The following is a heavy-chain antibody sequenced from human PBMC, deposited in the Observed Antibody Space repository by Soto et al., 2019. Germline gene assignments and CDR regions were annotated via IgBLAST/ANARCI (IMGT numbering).Heavy chain of an antibody. CDR2: ITYDGSNE. CDR3: AKDYGSGWYYFDY. D-gene: IGHD6-19*01. Sequence: GGSLRLSCAASGFTFRTCGMHWVRQAPGKGLEWVAVITYDGSNEYYAASMKGRFTISRDNSRNTVYLQMNSLRAEDTAVYYCAKDYGSGWYYFDYWGQGTLVTVSS. CDR1: GFTFRTCG. V-gene: IGHV3-30*18. J-gene: IGHJ4*02.